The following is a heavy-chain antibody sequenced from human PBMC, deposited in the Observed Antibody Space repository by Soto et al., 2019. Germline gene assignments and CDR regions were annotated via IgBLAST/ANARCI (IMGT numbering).Heavy chain of an antibody. CDR3: VRALAAGC. D-gene: IGHD6-13*01. V-gene: IGHV3-7*04. J-gene: IGHJ4*02. CDR2: MKQDGSET. Sequence: LRLSCVASGFTFSNYWMTWVRQAPGKGLEWVANMKQDGSETNYVDSVKGRFTISRDNAKNSLYLQMNSLRIEDTAVFYCVRALAAGCWSQGTLVTVSS. CDR1: GFTFSNYW.